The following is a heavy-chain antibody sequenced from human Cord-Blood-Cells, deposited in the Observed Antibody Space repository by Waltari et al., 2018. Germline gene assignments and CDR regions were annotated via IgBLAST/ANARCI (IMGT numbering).Heavy chain of an antibody. CDR1: GGSISSGSYY. CDR3: ARDRREYYYGMDV. J-gene: IGHJ6*02. CDR2: IYTSGST. Sequence: QVQLQESGPGLVKPSQTLSLTCTVSGGSISSGSYYWSWSRQPAGKGLEWIGYIYTSGSTNYNPSLKSRVTISVDTSKNQFSLKLSSVTAADTAVYYCARDRREYYYGMDVWGQGTTVTVSS. V-gene: IGHV4-61*09. D-gene: IGHD1-26*01.